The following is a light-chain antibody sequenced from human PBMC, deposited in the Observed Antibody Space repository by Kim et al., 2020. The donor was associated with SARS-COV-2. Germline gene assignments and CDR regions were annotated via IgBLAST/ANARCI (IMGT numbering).Light chain of an antibody. CDR1: QTINNY. CDR2: TTS. J-gene: IGKJ4*01. CDR3: QQGYSTLVT. V-gene: IGKV1-39*01. Sequence: SSSVGDSVTITCRAIQTINNYLNWYQQKPGKAPKLLIYTTSNLQSVVPARFSGSGSGTDFTLTISSLQHEDFASYFCQQGYSTLVTFGGGTKLEIK.